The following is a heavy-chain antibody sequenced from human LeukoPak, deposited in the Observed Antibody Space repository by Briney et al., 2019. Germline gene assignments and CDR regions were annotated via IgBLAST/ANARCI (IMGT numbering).Heavy chain of an antibody. CDR3: ARGDYYDSSGYYFDY. Sequence: GGSLRLSCAASGFTFSSYAMHWVRQAPGKGLEWVAVISYDGSNKYYADSVKGRFTISRDNSKNTLYLQMNSLRAEDTAVYYCARGDYYDSSGYYFDYWGQGTLVTVSS. V-gene: IGHV3-30*11. CDR1: GFTFSSYA. CDR2: ISYDGSNK. J-gene: IGHJ4*02. D-gene: IGHD3-22*01.